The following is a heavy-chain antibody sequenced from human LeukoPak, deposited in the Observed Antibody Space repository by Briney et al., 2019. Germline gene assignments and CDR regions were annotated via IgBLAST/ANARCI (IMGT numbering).Heavy chain of an antibody. D-gene: IGHD3-16*02. V-gene: IGHV1-18*01. CDR2: ISAYNGST. J-gene: IGHJ5*02. CDR3: ARDRIMITFGGVIVQPSPNWFDP. CDR1: GYTFTSYG. Sequence: ASVKVSCKASGYTFTSYGISWVRQAPGQGLEWMGWISAYNGSTNYAQKLQGRVTMTTDTSTSTAYMELRSLRSDDTAVYYCARDRIMITFGGVIVQPSPNWFDPWGQGTLVTVSS.